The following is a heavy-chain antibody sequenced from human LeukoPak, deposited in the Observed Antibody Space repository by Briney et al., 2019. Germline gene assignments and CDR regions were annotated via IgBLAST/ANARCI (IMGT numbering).Heavy chain of an antibody. Sequence: ASVKVSCKASGYTFTGYYMHWVRQAPGQGLEWMGWISAYNGNTNYAQKLQGRVTMTTDTSTSTAYMELRSLRSDDTAVYYCARASVDSSGYYYYFDYWGQGTLVTVSS. J-gene: IGHJ4*02. V-gene: IGHV1-18*04. D-gene: IGHD3-22*01. CDR1: GYTFTGYY. CDR3: ARASVDSSGYYYYFDY. CDR2: ISAYNGNT.